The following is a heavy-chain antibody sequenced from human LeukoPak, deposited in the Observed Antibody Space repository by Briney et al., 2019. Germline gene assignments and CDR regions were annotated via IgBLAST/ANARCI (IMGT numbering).Heavy chain of an antibody. CDR2: INPNSGGT. J-gene: IGHJ6*03. CDR1: GYTFTGYY. V-gene: IGHV1-2*02. CDR3: ARDRVPMVRGGYYYMDV. D-gene: IGHD3-10*01. Sequence: ASVKVSCKASGYTFTGYYMHWVRQAPGQGLEWMGWINPNSGGTNYAQKFQGRVTMTRDTSISTAYMELSGLRSDDTAVYYCARDRVPMVRGGYYYMDVWGKGTTVTISS.